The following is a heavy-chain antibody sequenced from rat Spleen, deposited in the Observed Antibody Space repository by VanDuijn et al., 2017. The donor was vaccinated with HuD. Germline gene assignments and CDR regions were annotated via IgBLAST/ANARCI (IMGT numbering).Heavy chain of an antibody. Sequence: EVQLMESGRGLVQPGRSLKLSCVASGFTFNNYWMTWIRQAPGKGLEWVASITNTGRNTYYPDSMKGRFTISRDNAKSTLYLQMNSLRSEDTATYYCARPDYNKYVMDAWGQGASVTVSS. V-gene: IGHV5-31*01. D-gene: IGHD1-10*01. CDR2: ITNTGRNT. J-gene: IGHJ4*01. CDR1: GFTFNNYW. CDR3: ARPDYNKYVMDA.